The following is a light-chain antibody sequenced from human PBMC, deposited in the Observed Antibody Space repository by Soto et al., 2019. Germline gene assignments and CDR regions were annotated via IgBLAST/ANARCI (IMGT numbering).Light chain of an antibody. CDR3: CSYAGGYTHAV. CDR2: DVS. CDR1: SSDVGTYNY. J-gene: IGLJ2*01. Sequence: QSALTQPRSVSGPPGQSVSISCSGTSSDVGTYNYVSWYQQHLGKAPKLMIYDVSKRPSGVPDRFSGSKSGNTASLTISGLQAEDEADYYCCSYAGGYTHAVFGGGTKLTVL. V-gene: IGLV2-11*01.